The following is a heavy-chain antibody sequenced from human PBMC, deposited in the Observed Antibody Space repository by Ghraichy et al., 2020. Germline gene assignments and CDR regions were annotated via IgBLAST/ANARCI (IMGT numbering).Heavy chain of an antibody. D-gene: IGHD2-21*02. CDR1: GFTFSQYT. J-gene: IGHJ4*02. CDR2: ISSNGRST. V-gene: IGHV3-64D*09. Sequence: GSLRLSCSASGFTFSQYTMHWVRQAPGKGLDYVSGISSNGRSTHYADSVKGRVTVSRDNSKNTLYLQMSSLSAEDTAVYYCVKDGGDLGSFYFDFWGQGTLVTVSS. CDR3: VKDGGDLGSFYFDF.